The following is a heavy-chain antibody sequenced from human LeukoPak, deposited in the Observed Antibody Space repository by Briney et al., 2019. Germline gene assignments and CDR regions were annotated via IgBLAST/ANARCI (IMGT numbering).Heavy chain of an antibody. J-gene: IGHJ3*02. V-gene: IGHV1-18*01. D-gene: IGHD6-13*01. Sequence: ASVKVSCKASGYTFTSYGISWVRQAPGQGLEWMGWISAYDGNTNYAQKLQGRVTMTTDTSTSTAYMELRSLRSDDTAVYYCARDIRLYSSSWYDAFDIWGQGTMVTVSS. CDR2: ISAYDGNT. CDR1: GYTFTSYG. CDR3: ARDIRLYSSSWYDAFDI.